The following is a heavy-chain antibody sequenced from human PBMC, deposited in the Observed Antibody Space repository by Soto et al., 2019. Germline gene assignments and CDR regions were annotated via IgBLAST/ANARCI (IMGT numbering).Heavy chain of an antibody. J-gene: IGHJ4*02. CDR3: AKAPSIVLLGPHDY. D-gene: IGHD3-22*01. V-gene: IGHV3-23*01. Sequence: GGSLRLSCAASGFTFSSYAMSWVRQAPGKGLEWVSGISGSGLSTNYADSVKGRFTISRDNSKNTLYLQMNSLRAEDTAVYYCAKAPSIVLLGPHDYWGQGTLVTVSS. CDR1: GFTFSSYA. CDR2: ISGSGLST.